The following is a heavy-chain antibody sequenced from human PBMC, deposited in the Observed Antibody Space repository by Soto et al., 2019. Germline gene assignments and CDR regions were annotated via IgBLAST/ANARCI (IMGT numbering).Heavy chain of an antibody. CDR3: ARTSYSSSWYVY. V-gene: IGHV3-53*01. CDR1: GFTVSSNY. D-gene: IGHD6-13*01. J-gene: IGHJ4*02. Sequence: HPGGSLRLSCAASGFTVSSNYMSWVRQSPGKGLEWVSVIYSGGSTYYADSVKGRFTISRDNSKNTLYLQMNSLRAEDTAVYYCARTSYSSSWYVYWGQGTQVTVS. CDR2: IYSGGST.